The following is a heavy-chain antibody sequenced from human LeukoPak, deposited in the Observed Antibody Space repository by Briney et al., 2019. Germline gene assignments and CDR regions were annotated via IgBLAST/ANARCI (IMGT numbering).Heavy chain of an antibody. CDR2: IIPIFGTA. V-gene: IGHV1-69*05. D-gene: IGHD3-22*01. Sequence: SVKVSCKASGGTFSSYAISWVRQAPGQGLEWMGRIIPIFGTANYAQKFQGRVTITTDESTSTAYMELSSLRSEDTAVYYCARDRRYYDSSASNWFDPWGQGTLVTVSS. CDR3: ARDRRYYDSSASNWFDP. CDR1: GGTFSSYA. J-gene: IGHJ5*02.